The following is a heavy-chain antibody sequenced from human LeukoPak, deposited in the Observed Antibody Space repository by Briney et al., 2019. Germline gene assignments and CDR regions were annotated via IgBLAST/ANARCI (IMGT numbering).Heavy chain of an antibody. D-gene: IGHD5-18*01. J-gene: IGHJ6*02. Sequence: GGSLRLSCAASGFTFSSYAMHWVRQAPGKGLGWVAVISYDGSNKYYADSVKGRFTISRDNSKNTLYLQMNSLRAEDTAVYYCARRPMVTYYYYYGMDVWGQGTTVTVSS. CDR1: GFTFSSYA. CDR3: ARRPMVTYYYYYGMDV. V-gene: IGHV3-30-3*01. CDR2: ISYDGSNK.